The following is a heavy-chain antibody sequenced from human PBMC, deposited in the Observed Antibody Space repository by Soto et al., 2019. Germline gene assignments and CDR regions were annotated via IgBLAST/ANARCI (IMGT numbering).Heavy chain of an antibody. Sequence: EVQLVESGGGLVKPGGSLRLSCAASGFTFSNAWMNWVRQAPGKGLEWVGRIKSKTDGGTTDYAAPVKGRFTISRDDSKNTLYLQMNSLKTEDTAVYYCPTDCPMQDIVVVPTAMRYYYYGMDVWGQGTTVTVSS. CDR3: PTDCPMQDIVVVPTAMRYYYYGMDV. D-gene: IGHD2-2*01. CDR2: IKSKTDGGTT. V-gene: IGHV3-15*07. CDR1: GFTFSNAW. J-gene: IGHJ6*02.